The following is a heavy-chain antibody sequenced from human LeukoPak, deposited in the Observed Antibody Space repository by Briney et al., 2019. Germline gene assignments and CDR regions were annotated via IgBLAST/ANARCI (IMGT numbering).Heavy chain of an antibody. CDR2: MRGTGGFT. J-gene: IGHJ3*01. Sequence: GGSLRLSCAGSGLTLRNFGMTWLRQAPGKGLEWVSSMRGTGGFTMYADPVKGRFAMSRDDSGNTLYLQMDSLRAEDTAVYYCSRDPNGDYIGAFDGWGQGTMVTVSS. CDR1: GLTLRNFG. CDR3: SRDPNGDYIGAFDG. D-gene: IGHD2-8*01. V-gene: IGHV3-23*01.